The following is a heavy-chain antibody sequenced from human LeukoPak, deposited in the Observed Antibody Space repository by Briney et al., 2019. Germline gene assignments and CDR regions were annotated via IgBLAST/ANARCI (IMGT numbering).Heavy chain of an antibody. Sequence: ASVKVSCKASGYTFTSYAMHWVRQAPGQRLEWMGWINAGNGNTKYSQKFQGRVTITRDTSASTAYMELSSLRSGDTAVYYCARDLGYYDSSGYYDQGWFDPWGQGTLVTVSS. V-gene: IGHV1-3*01. J-gene: IGHJ5*02. D-gene: IGHD3-22*01. CDR2: INAGNGNT. CDR3: ARDLGYYDSSGYYDQGWFDP. CDR1: GYTFTSYA.